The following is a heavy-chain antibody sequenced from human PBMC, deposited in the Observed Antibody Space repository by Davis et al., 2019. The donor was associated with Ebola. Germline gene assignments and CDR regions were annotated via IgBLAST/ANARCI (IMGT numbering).Heavy chain of an antibody. CDR2: INAGNGNT. CDR3: ARDPGGRWLQSGDY. V-gene: IGHV1-3*01. Sequence: AASVKVSCKASGYTFTSYAMHWVRQAPGQRLEWMGWINAGNGNTKYSQKFQGRVTITRDTSASTAYMELRSLRSDDTAVYYCARDPGGRWLQSGDYWGQGTLVTVSS. D-gene: IGHD5-24*01. J-gene: IGHJ4*02. CDR1: GYTFTSYA.